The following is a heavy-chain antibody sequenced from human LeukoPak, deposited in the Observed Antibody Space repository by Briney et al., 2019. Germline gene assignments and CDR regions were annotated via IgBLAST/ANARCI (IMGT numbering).Heavy chain of an antibody. D-gene: IGHD3-22*01. CDR1: GFTFSSYE. CDR3: AKGDSSGYYGRGFDY. V-gene: IGHV3-48*03. Sequence: PGRSLRLSCAASGFTFSSYEMNWVRQAPGKGLEWVSYISSSGSTIYYADSVKGRFTISGDNSKNMLYLQINSLRAEDTAVYFCAKGDSSGYYGRGFDYWGQGTLLTVSP. CDR2: ISSSGSTI. J-gene: IGHJ4*02.